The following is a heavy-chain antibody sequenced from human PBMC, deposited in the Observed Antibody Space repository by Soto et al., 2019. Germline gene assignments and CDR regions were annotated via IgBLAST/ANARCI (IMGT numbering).Heavy chain of an antibody. CDR2: ISGSGGST. D-gene: IGHD2-2*03. CDR3: SRGSFGYYGP. J-gene: IGHJ5*02. CDR1: GFTFSSYA. Sequence: PGGSLRLSCAASGFTFSSYAMSWVRQAPGKGLEWVSAISGSGGSTYYADSVKGRFTISRDYSKNTLYLQMNSLKTEDSGVYYCSRGSFGYYGPWGPGTLVTVSS. V-gene: IGHV3-23*01.